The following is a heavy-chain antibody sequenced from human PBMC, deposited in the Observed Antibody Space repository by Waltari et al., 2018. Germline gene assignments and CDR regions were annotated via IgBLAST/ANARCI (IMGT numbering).Heavy chain of an antibody. J-gene: IGHJ5*01. CDR1: GFTFSGYA. D-gene: IGHD1-26*01. CDR3: AKWGGSYWLSPPLSDS. CDR2: ISGSGGST. Sequence: EVQLLESGGGLVQPGGSLRLSCAASGFTFSGYAMSWVRQAPGKGLGLVSRISGSGGSTYYADYVKGRFTISRDNSKNTLYLQMNSLRAEDTAVYYCAKWGGSYWLSPPLSDSWGQGTLVTVSS. V-gene: IGHV3-23*01.